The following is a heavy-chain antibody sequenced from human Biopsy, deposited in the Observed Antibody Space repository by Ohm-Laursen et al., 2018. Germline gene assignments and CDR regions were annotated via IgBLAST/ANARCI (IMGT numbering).Heavy chain of an antibody. CDR2: NIPILGTG. CDR1: GGTFSNYG. Sequence: SVKVSCKAPGGTFSNYGVNWVRQAPGQGLEWLGGNIPILGTGNYAQKFQDRVTVAADTSTSSATMELRSLRSDDTAVYYCATKLTGYFHHWGQGTLVIVSS. V-gene: IGHV1-69*06. CDR3: ATKLTGYFHH. D-gene: IGHD3-9*01. J-gene: IGHJ1*01.